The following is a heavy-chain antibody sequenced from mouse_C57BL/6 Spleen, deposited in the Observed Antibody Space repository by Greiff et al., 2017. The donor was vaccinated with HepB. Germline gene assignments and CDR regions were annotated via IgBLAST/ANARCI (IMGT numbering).Heavy chain of an antibody. CDR1: GYAFTNYL. CDR3: ATKLRYAMDY. D-gene: IGHD1-1*01. CDR2: INPGSGGT. Sequence: QVQLQQSGAELVRPGTSVKVSCKASGYAFTNYLIEWVKQRPGQGLEWIGVINPGSGGTNYNEKFKGKATLTADKSSSTAYMQLSSLTSEDSAVYFCATKLRYAMDYWGQGTSVTVSS. V-gene: IGHV1-54*01. J-gene: IGHJ4*01.